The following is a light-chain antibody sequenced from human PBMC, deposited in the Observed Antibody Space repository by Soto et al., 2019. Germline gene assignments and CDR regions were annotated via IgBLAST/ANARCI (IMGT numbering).Light chain of an antibody. V-gene: IGKV1-9*01. CDR3: QQLNTYPPWT. CDR2: AAP. CDR1: QGISSY. J-gene: IGKJ1*01. Sequence: DIQLTQSPSFLSASVGDRVTITCRASQGISSYLAWYQQKPGKAPELLIYAAPTLQSGVPSRFSGSGSGTDFTLTISSLQPEDSATYYCQQLNTYPPWTFGQGTKVEIK.